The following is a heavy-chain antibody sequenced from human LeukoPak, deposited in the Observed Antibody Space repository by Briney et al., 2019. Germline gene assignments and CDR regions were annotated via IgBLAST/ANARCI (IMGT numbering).Heavy chain of an antibody. V-gene: IGHV4-34*01. J-gene: IGHJ4*02. Sequence: SETLSLTCAVYGGSFSGYYWSWIRQPPGKGLEWIGEINHSGSTNYNPSLESRVTISVDTSKNQFSLKLSSVTAADTAVYYCARGGLRYFDWLLQEFDHWGQGTLVTVSS. CDR1: GGSFSGYY. CDR3: ARGGLRYFDWLLQEFDH. D-gene: IGHD3-9*01. CDR2: INHSGST.